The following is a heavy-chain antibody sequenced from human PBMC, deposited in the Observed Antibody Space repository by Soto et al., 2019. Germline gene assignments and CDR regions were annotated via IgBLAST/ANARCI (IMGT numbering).Heavy chain of an antibody. V-gene: IGHV3-23*01. CDR2: ISGSSGST. Sequence: PGGSLRLSCAASGFTFSSYWMHWVRLAPGKGVEWISAISGSSGSTYLADSVKGRFLISRDNSKSTLYLQLSSLRAEDSAVYHCAKGSASALPYYFDFWGQGTLVTVSS. J-gene: IGHJ4*02. CDR1: GFTFSSYW. CDR3: AKGSASALPYYFDF.